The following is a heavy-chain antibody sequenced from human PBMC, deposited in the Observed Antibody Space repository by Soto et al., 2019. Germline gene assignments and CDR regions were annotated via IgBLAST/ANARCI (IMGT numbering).Heavy chain of an antibody. D-gene: IGHD2-15*01. V-gene: IGHV1-69*02. CDR1: GGTFSSYT. CDR2: IIPILGIA. CDR3: ARVQLKYCSGGSCYSLSAFDI. J-gene: IGHJ3*02. Sequence: QVQLVQSGAEVKKPGSSVKVSCKASGGTFSSYTISWVRQAPGQGLEWMGRIIPILGIANYAQKFQGRVTITADKSTSTADMELSSLRSEDTAVYYCARVQLKYCSGGSCYSLSAFDIWGQGTMVTVSS.